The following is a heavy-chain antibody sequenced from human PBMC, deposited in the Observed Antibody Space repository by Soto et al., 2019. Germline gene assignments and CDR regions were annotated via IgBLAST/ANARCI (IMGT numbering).Heavy chain of an antibody. Sequence: EVQLLESGGGLEQPGGSLRLFCAASGFIFTSYAMSWVRQAPGKGLEWVSSINVGDAGTNYADSVKGRFTISRDNSKNTLYLQMTFLRADDTAIYYCAKNYQFDCWGQGTLVTVSS. CDR3: AKNYQFDC. V-gene: IGHV3-23*01. CDR1: GFIFTSYA. D-gene: IGHD2-2*01. CDR2: INVGDAGT. J-gene: IGHJ4*02.